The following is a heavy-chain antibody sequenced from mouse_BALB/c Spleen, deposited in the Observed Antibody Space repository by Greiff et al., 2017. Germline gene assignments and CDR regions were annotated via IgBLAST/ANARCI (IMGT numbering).Heavy chain of an antibody. CDR3: ARKYGNPFDY. D-gene: IGHD2-10*02. Sequence: EVMLVESGPGLVKPSQSLSLTCTVTGYSITSDYAWNWIRQFPGNKLEWMGYISYSGSTSYNPSLKSRISITRDTSKNQFFLQLNSVTTEDTATYYCARKYGNPFDYWGQGTTLTVSS. CDR1: GYSITSDYA. CDR2: ISYSGST. V-gene: IGHV3-2*02. J-gene: IGHJ2*01.